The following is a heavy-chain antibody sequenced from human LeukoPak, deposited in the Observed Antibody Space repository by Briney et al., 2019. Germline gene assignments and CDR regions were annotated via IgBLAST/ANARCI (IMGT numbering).Heavy chain of an antibody. CDR3: AREGGELLFGVDY. CDR2: ISSSSSYI. V-gene: IGHV3-21*01. D-gene: IGHD1-26*01. CDR1: GFTFSSYS. Sequence: PGGSLRLSCAASGFTFSSYSMNWVRQAPGKGLEWVSSISSSSSYIYYADSVRGRFTISRDNAKNSLHLQMNSLRAEDTAVYYCAREGGELLFGVDYWGQGTLVTVSS. J-gene: IGHJ4*02.